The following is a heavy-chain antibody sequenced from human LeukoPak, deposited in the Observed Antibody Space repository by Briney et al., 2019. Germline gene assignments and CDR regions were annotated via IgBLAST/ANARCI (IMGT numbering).Heavy chain of an antibody. V-gene: IGHV1-18*01. CDR2: ISTYNGNT. CDR3: ARVPRLLGYCSSTSCGGYDY. Sequence: ASVKVSCKASGYTFTSYGISWVRQAPGQGLEWMGWISTYNGNTNYAQKLQGRVTMTTDTSTSTAYMELRSLRSDDTAVYYCARVPRLLGYCSSTSCGGYDYWGQGTLVTVSS. D-gene: IGHD2-2*01. J-gene: IGHJ4*02. CDR1: GYTFTSYG.